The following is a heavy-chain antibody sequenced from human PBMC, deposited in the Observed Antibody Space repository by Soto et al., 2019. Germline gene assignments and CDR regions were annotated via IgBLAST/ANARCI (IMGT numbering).Heavy chain of an antibody. Sequence: PSETLSLTCAVYGGSFSGYYWSWIRQPPGKGLEWIGEINHSGSTNYNPSLKSRVTISVDTSKNQFSLKLSSVTAADTAVYYCARGLPGYWSSTSCPVSYNWFDPWGQGTLVTVSS. CDR2: INHSGST. V-gene: IGHV4-34*01. CDR1: GGSFSGYY. J-gene: IGHJ5*02. CDR3: ARGLPGYWSSTSCPVSYNWFDP. D-gene: IGHD2-2*01.